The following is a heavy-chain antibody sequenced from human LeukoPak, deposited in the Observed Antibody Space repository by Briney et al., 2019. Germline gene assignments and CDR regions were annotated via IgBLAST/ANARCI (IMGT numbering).Heavy chain of an antibody. Sequence: ASVKVSCKASGYTFTSYGISWVRQAPGQGLEWMGWISAYNGNTNYAQKLQGRVTMTTDTSTSTAYMELRSLRSDDTAVYYCARVNSSSWYSDPFDYWGQGTLVTVSS. D-gene: IGHD6-13*01. CDR2: ISAYNGNT. CDR3: ARVNSSSWYSDPFDY. CDR1: GYTFTSYG. V-gene: IGHV1-18*01. J-gene: IGHJ4*02.